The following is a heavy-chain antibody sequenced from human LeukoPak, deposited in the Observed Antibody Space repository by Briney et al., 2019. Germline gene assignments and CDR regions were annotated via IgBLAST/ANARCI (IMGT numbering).Heavy chain of an antibody. CDR2: IIPIFGTA. J-gene: IGHJ4*02. Sequence: SVKVSCKASGGTFSSYAISWVRQAPGQGLEWMGGIIPIFGTANYAQKFQGRVTITADESTSTAHMELSSLRSEDTAMYYCAKGSGSYKPGDYWGQGTLVTVSS. CDR1: GGTFSSYA. CDR3: AKGSGSYKPGDY. V-gene: IGHV1-69*13. D-gene: IGHD3-10*01.